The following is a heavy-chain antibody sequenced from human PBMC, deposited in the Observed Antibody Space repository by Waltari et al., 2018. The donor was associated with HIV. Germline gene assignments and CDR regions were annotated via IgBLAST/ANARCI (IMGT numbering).Heavy chain of an antibody. Sequence: QVQLVQSGDEVTKPGASVKVHCKASGDTFTRYDIKWVRQATGQGRAWMGWINPNSGNTGYAQKFQGRVTMTRNTSISTAYMELSSLRSEDTAVYYCARLGYCSSTSCYYYYYYGMDVWGQGTTVTVSS. J-gene: IGHJ6*02. V-gene: IGHV1-8*01. D-gene: IGHD2-2*01. CDR3: ARLGYCSSTSCYYYYYYGMDV. CDR1: GDTFTRYD. CDR2: INPNSGNT.